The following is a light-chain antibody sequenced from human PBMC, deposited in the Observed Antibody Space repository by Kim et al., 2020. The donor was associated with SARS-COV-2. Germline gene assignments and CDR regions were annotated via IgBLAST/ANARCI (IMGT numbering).Light chain of an antibody. CDR2: DGS. Sequence: SAAVGDRVTITCRASQSIDSWLAWYQHKPGQAPKVLIYDGSSLQSGVPSRFSGSVSGTEFTLTISSLQPDDFSTYYCQEYITYPYTFSQGTKLEIK. V-gene: IGKV1-5*01. CDR3: QEYITYPYT. CDR1: QSIDSW. J-gene: IGKJ2*01.